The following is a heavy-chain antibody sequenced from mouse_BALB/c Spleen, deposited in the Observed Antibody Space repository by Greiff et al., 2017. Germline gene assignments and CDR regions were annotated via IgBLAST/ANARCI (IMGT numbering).Heavy chain of an antibody. CDR2: IDPETGGT. CDR3: TRHRRYDGLWYFDV. CDR1: GYTFTDYE. V-gene: IGHV1-15*01. Sequence: QVQLQQSGAELVRPGASVTLSCKASGYTFTDYEMHWVKQTPVHGLEWIGAIDPETGGTAYNQKFKGKATLTADKSSSTAYMELRSLTSEDSAVYYCTRHRRYDGLWYFDVWGAGTTVTVSS. J-gene: IGHJ1*01. D-gene: IGHD2-14*01.